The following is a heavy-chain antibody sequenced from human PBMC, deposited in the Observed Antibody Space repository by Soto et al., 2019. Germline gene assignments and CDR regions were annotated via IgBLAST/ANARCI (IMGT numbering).Heavy chain of an antibody. CDR3: ARVSVYWFDP. Sequence: TLSLTCAFYGGSFSGYYGTWIRQPPGKGLEWIVYIYHSGSTYYNPSLKSRVTISVDRSKKQFSLKLSSVTAADTAVYYCARVSVYWFDPWGQGTLVTVSS. V-gene: IGHV4-30-2*01. CDR1: GGSFSGYY. D-gene: IGHD2-8*01. J-gene: IGHJ5*02. CDR2: IYHSGST.